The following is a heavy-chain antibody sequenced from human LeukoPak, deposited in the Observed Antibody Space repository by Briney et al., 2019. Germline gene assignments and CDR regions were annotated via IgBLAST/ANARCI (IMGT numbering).Heavy chain of an antibody. D-gene: IGHD1-26*01. V-gene: IGHV3-30-3*01. CDR2: ISYDGSNK. Sequence: GGSLRLSCAASGFTFSSYAMHWVRQAPGKGLEWVAVISYDGSNKYYADSVKGRFTISRDNSKNTLYLQMNSLRAEDTAVYYCAAYSGSSPGGDYWGQGTLVTVSS. CDR3: AAYSGSSPGGDY. J-gene: IGHJ4*02. CDR1: GFTFSSYA.